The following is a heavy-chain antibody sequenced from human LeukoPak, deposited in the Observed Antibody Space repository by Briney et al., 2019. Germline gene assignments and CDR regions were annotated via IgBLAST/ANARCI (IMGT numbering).Heavy chain of an antibody. V-gene: IGHV3-9*01. Sequence: PGGSLRLSCAASGFTVSSNYMSWVRKAPGKGLEWVSGISWNSGSIGYADSVKGRFTISRDNAKNSLYLQMNSLRAEDTALYYCAKDGAVAGTDYYYGMDVWGQGTTVTVSS. CDR3: AKDGAVAGTDYYYGMDV. D-gene: IGHD6-19*01. CDR1: GFTVSSNY. CDR2: ISWNSGSI. J-gene: IGHJ6*02.